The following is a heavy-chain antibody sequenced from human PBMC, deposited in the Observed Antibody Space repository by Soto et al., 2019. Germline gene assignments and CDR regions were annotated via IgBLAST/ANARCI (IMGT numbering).Heavy chain of an antibody. Sequence: PSETLSLTCAVYGGSFSGYYWTWIRQPPGKGLEWIGEINHRGSTNHNPSLKSRATISVDRSKNQFSLKLSSVTAADTAVYYCARLDDFWSGYYLEDFDYWGQGILVTVSS. CDR1: GGSFSGYY. J-gene: IGHJ4*02. V-gene: IGHV4-34*04. D-gene: IGHD3-3*01. CDR3: ARLDDFWSGYYLEDFDY. CDR2: INHRGST.